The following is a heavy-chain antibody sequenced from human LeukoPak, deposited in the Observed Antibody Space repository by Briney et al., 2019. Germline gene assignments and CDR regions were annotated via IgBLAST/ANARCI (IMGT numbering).Heavy chain of an antibody. Sequence: SETLSLTCSVSGYSTSTGYYWGWVRQPPGKGLEWIGSIHRGESSFWNSGSASYNPSLKSRVSISVDTSKNQFSLRLDSVTAADTAIYYCAIRFSSSWYSDAFDIWGQGTMVTVSS. CDR3: AIRFSSSWYSDAFDI. V-gene: IGHV4-38-2*02. J-gene: IGHJ3*02. CDR2: IHRGESSFWNSGSA. D-gene: IGHD6-13*01. CDR1: GYSTSTGYY.